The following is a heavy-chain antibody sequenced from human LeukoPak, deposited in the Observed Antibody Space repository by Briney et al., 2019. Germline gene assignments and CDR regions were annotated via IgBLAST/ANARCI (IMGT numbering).Heavy chain of an antibody. Sequence: PGGSLRLSCAASGFTFSSYGMHWVRQAPGKGLEWVAVIWYDGRNKFYADSLKGRFTISRDNSKNTLYLQMGSLRAEDMAVYYCARASGWTNFDYWGQGTLVTVSS. CDR2: IWYDGRNK. D-gene: IGHD6-19*01. J-gene: IGHJ4*02. CDR3: ARASGWTNFDY. CDR1: GFTFSSYG. V-gene: IGHV3-30*19.